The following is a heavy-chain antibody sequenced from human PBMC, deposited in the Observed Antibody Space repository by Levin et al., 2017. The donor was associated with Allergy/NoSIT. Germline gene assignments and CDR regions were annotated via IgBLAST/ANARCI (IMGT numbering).Heavy chain of an antibody. CDR1: GGSITNFY. J-gene: IGHJ1*01. V-gene: IGHV4-59*08. Sequence: ASETLSLTCTVSGGSITNFYWSWIRQPPGKGLEWIGYIYYTGTTNYNPSLESRATISVDTSKNQFSLNLNSVSAADTAVYYCARHAVRLPDSGNFYSYFHHWGQGTLVTVSS. D-gene: IGHD1-26*01. CDR3: ARHAVRLPDSGNFYSYFHH. CDR2: IYYTGTT.